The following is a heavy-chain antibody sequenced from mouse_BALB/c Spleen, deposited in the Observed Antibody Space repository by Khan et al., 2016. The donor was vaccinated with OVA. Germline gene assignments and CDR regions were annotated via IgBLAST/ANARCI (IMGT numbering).Heavy chain of an antibody. CDR2: ILPGSGST. CDR1: GYTFSSYW. J-gene: IGHJ4*01. V-gene: IGHV1-9*01. Sequence: QVQLKQSGAELMKPGASVKISCKATGYTFSSYWIEWVKQRPGNGLEWIGEILPGSGSTNYNEKFKGKATFTADTSSYTAYLQLRSLTSEDSAVDYGARYFYYGNDGAMDYWGQGTSVTVSS. D-gene: IGHD2-2*01. CDR3: ARYFYYGNDGAMDY.